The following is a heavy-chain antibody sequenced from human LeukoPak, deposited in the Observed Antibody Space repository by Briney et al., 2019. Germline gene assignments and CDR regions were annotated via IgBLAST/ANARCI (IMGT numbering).Heavy chain of an antibody. CDR3: ASLLVGGYLAEQQPYAFDI. CDR2: IKQDGSEK. Sequence: GGSLRLSCAASGFTFSSYWMSWVRQAPGKGLEWVANIKQDGSEKYYVDSVKGRFTISRDNAKNSLYLQMNSLRAEDTAVYYCASLLVGGYLAEQQPYAFDIWGQGTMVTVSS. J-gene: IGHJ3*02. CDR1: GFTFSSYW. D-gene: IGHD6-13*01. V-gene: IGHV3-7*01.